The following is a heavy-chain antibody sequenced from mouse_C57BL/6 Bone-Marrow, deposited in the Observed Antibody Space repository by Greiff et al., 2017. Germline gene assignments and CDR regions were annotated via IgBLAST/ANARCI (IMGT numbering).Heavy chain of an antibody. CDR2: IYPRSGNT. J-gene: IGHJ3*01. D-gene: IGHD1-1*01. CDR1: GYTFTSYG. CDR3: ARSTTVVVPY. V-gene: IGHV1-81*01. Sequence: QVQLKQSGAELARPGASVKLSCKASGYTFTSYGISWVKQRTGQGLEWIGEIYPRSGNTYYNEKFKGKATLTVDKSSSTAYLELRSLTSEYSAVYFCARSTTVVVPYWGQGTLGTVSA.